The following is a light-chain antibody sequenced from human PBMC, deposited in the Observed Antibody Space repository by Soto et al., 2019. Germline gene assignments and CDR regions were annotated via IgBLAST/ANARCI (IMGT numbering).Light chain of an antibody. CDR3: AAWDDSLSGPWV. CDR2: RNN. V-gene: IGLV1-47*01. Sequence: QSVLTQPPSASGTPGQRVTISCSGSSSNIGSNYVYWYQQLPGTAPKLLIYRNNQRPSGVPDRFSGSKSGTSASLAISGLRSEDEAEYDCAAWDDSLSGPWVFGTGTKLTVL. CDR1: SSNIGSNY. J-gene: IGLJ1*01.